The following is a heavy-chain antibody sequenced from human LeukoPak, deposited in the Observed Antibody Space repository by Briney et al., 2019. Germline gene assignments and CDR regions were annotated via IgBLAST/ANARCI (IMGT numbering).Heavy chain of an antibody. CDR1: GFTFSNYW. J-gene: IGHJ4*02. CDR3: AKSIATREDY. V-gene: IGHV3-74*03. D-gene: IGHD6-6*01. Sequence: GGSLRLSCAASGFTFSNYWMHWVRQAPGKGLMWVSRINNDGSTTTYADSVKGRLTISRDNAKNTLYLQMNSLRAEDTAVYYCAKSIATREDYWGQGTLVTVSS. CDR2: INNDGSTT.